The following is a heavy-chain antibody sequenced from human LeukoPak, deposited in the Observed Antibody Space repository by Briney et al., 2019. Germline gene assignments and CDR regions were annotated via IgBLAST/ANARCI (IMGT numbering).Heavy chain of an antibody. CDR1: GFTFSSYS. D-gene: IGHD2-21*02. J-gene: IGHJ4*01. CDR3: ARGLHIVVVTAVFDY. V-gene: IGHV3-21*01. CDR2: ISSSSSYI. Sequence: PGGSLRLSRAASGFTFSSYSMNWVRQAPGKGLEWVSSISSSSSYIYYADSVKGRFTISRDNAKNSLYLQMNSLRAEDTAVYYCARGLHIVVVTAVFDYWGHRTLVTVSS.